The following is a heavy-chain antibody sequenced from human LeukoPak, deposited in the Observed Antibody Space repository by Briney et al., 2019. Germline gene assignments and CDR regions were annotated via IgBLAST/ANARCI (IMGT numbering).Heavy chain of an antibody. CDR2: IGSSSTPI. CDR3: GSRWFD. CDR1: GFTFSAYG. J-gene: IGHJ4*02. Sequence: GGSLRLSCAASGFTFSAYGMNWVRQAPGKGLEWVSFIGSSSTPIYYADSVKGRFTISRDNAKNSLYLQMNSLRAEDTAVYYCGSRWFDWGQGTLVTVSS. V-gene: IGHV3-48*01. D-gene: IGHD4-23*01.